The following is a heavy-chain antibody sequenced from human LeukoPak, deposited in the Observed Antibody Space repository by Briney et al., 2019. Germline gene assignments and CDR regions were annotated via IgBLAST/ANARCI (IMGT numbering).Heavy chain of an antibody. V-gene: IGHV1-2*02. CDR3: ARDRSNYGHKQGVGY. Sequence: ASVKVSCKASGYTFTGYYMHWVRQAPGQGLEWMGWINPDSGGTNYAQKFQGRVTMTRDTSISTASTELRRLRSDDTAIYYCARDRSNYGHKQGVGYWGQGTLVTVSS. CDR1: GYTFTGYY. J-gene: IGHJ4*02. CDR2: INPDSGGT. D-gene: IGHD5-24*01.